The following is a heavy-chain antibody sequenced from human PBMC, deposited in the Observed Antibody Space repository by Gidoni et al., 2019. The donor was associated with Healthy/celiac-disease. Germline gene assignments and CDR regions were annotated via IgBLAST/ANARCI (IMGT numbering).Heavy chain of an antibody. D-gene: IGHD2-2*02. Sequence: QVQLQQWGAGLLQPSETLSLTCAVYGGSFSGSYWSLIRQPPGKGLEWIGEIKHRGSTNSYPSLTCRVTISVDTSNLQFSRKLSSVTAPYTAVYYCARGKAAASIRRPCFDPWGQVPLFTVS. CDR3: ARGKAAASIRRPCFDP. J-gene: IGHJ5*02. CDR2: IKHRGST. V-gene: IGHV4-34*01. CDR1: GGSFSGSY.